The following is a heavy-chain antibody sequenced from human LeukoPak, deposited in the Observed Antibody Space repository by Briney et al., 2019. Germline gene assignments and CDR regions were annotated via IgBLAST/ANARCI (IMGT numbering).Heavy chain of an antibody. CDR2: IYHSGST. CDR3: ARDPRVRYCSSTSCFEGSAFDI. CDR1: GGSISSGGYS. J-gene: IGHJ3*02. D-gene: IGHD2-2*01. Sequence: PSETLSLTCTVSGGSISSGGYSWSWIRQPPGKGLEWSGYIYHSGSTYYNPSLKSRVTISVDRSKNQFSLKLSSVTAADTAVYYCARDPRVRYCSSTSCFEGSAFDIWGQGTMVTVSS. V-gene: IGHV4-30-2*01.